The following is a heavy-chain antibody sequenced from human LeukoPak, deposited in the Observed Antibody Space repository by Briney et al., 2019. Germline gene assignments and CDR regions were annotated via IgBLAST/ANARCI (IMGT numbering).Heavy chain of an antibody. CDR3: ARDSQPFCNNGICYTKYNLFDP. CDR2: ISSSGGNT. J-gene: IGHJ5*02. D-gene: IGHD2-8*01. Sequence: PGGSLRLSCAASGFTLSSYEMNWVRQAPGKGLEWVSYISSSGGNTHYADSVKGRFTISRDNAKNSLSLQMNSLRAEDTAIYYCARDSQPFCNNGICYTKYNLFDPWGQGTLVTVSS. CDR1: GFTLSSYE. V-gene: IGHV3-48*03.